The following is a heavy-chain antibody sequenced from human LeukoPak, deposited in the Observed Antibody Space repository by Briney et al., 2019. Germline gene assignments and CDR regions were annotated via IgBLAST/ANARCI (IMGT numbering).Heavy chain of an antibody. CDR1: SGSISISNYY. Sequence: KPSETLSLTCTVSSGSISISNYYWGWIRQPPGKGLEWIGSIYYSGSTYYNPSLKSRVTISVDRSKNQFSLKLSSVTAADTAVYYCARRPAIFGVVIQYYFDYWGQGTLDTVSS. CDR3: ARRPAIFGVVIQYYFDY. V-gene: IGHV4-39*01. CDR2: IYYSGST. D-gene: IGHD3-3*01. J-gene: IGHJ4*02.